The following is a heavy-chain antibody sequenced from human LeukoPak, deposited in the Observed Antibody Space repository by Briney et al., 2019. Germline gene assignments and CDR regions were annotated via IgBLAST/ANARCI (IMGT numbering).Heavy chain of an antibody. V-gene: IGHV3-23*01. Sequence: PGGSLRLSCAASGFTFSSHAMSWVRQAPGKGLEWVSAISGSGGSTYYAESVKGRFTISRDNSKNTLYLQMNSLRAEDTAVYYCAKVRISSSGWYAPVYFQHWGQGTLVTVSS. CDR2: ISGSGGST. D-gene: IGHD6-19*01. J-gene: IGHJ1*01. CDR3: AKVRISSSGWYAPVYFQH. CDR1: GFTFSSHA.